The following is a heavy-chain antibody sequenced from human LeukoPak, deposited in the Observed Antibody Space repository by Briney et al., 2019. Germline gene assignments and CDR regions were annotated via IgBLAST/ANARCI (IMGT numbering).Heavy chain of an antibody. Sequence: GGSLRLSCAASGFIFSDSAMHWVRQASGKGLEWVGRIRSKANSHATAYAASVKGRFTISRDDSKNTAYLQMDSLKSEDTAVYYCASGVPDYWGQGTLVTVSS. V-gene: IGHV3-73*01. CDR1: GFIFSDSA. J-gene: IGHJ4*02. D-gene: IGHD3-10*01. CDR2: IRSKANSHAT. CDR3: ASGVPDY.